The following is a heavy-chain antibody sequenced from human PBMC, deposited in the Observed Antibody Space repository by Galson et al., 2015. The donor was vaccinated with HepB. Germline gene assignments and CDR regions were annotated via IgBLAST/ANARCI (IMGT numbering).Heavy chain of an antibody. CDR2: ITSSGGNS. Sequence: SVRLSCAASGFSFTRYAMTWVRQAPGKGLEWVSSITSSGGNSYYTDSVKGRFTVSRDNSKNTLLLQLNSLGAEDTAMYFCAKDGIMVANNPYHFHYWGQGTLVTVSS. CDR1: GFSFTRYA. V-gene: IGHV3-23*01. D-gene: IGHD2-15*01. J-gene: IGHJ4*02. CDR3: AKDGIMVANNPYHFHY.